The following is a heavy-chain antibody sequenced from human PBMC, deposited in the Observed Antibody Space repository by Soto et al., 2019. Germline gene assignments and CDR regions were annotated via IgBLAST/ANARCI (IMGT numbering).Heavy chain of an antibody. Sequence: SETLSLTCIVSGGSVSSSGSHWNWIRQPPGKGLEWIGYMTNAGSTKYNPSLESRVTISLDTSKNEFSLKLTSVTAADTAVYYCARWDYYHAMDAWGQGTTVTVSS. V-gene: IGHV4-61*08. CDR1: GGSVSSSGSH. CDR3: ARWDYYHAMDA. J-gene: IGHJ6*02. CDR2: MTNAGST.